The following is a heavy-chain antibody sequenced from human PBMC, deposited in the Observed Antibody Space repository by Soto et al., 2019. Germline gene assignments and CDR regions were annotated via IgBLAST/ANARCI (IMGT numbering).Heavy chain of an antibody. CDR3: AAKSAFDI. V-gene: IGHV4-59*01. CDR1: GGSISSYY. CDR2: IYYSGST. Sequence: QVQLQESGPGLVKPSETLSLTCTVSGGSISSYYWSWIRQPPGKGLEWIGYIYYSGSTNYNPSLTSRVTISVDTSKNQFSLKLSSVTAADTGVYYCAAKSAFDIWGQGTMVTVSS. J-gene: IGHJ3*02.